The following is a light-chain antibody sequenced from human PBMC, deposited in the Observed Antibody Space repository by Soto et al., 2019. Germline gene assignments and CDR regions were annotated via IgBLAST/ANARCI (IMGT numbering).Light chain of an antibody. Sequence: EIVLTQSPGTLSLSPGERATLSCRASQSVSSYLAWYQQKPGQAPRLFIYGASTRATGIPARFSGSGSGTEFTLTISSLQSEDFAIYYCQQYNNWPPITFGQGTRREIK. CDR2: GAS. V-gene: IGKV3-15*01. CDR1: QSVSSY. CDR3: QQYNNWPPIT. J-gene: IGKJ5*01.